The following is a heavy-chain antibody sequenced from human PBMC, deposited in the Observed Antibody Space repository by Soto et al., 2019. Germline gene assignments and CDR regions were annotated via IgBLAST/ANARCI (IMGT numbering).Heavy chain of an antibody. D-gene: IGHD2-21*02. J-gene: IGHJ6*02. V-gene: IGHV3-48*01. CDR1: GFIFSSYG. CDR3: ATSYCGGDCYAPPRQLLYYYYGMDV. CDR2: ISSSGGTR. Sequence: GGSLRLSCAASGFIFSSYGMDWVRQAPGRGLEWVSYISSSGGTRYYADSVKGRFTISRDNAKNTLYLQMNSLRAEDTAVYYCATSYCGGDCYAPPRQLLYYYYGMDVWGQGTTVTVSS.